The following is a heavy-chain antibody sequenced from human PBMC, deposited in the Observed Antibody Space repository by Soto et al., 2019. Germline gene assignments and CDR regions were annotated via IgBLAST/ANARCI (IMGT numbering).Heavy chain of an antibody. J-gene: IGHJ6*02. CDR1: GGSVSSGDYF. Sequence: TSETLSLTCTVSGGSVSSGDYFWSWLRQSPGKRLEWIAYIYYSGSTNYNPSLKSRATISVDTSKSQVSLTLTSMTAADAALYYCARSPNYYYYGFDVWGQGTAVTVSS. CDR2: IYYSGST. V-gene: IGHV4-61*08. CDR3: ARSPNYYYYGFDV. D-gene: IGHD3-10*01.